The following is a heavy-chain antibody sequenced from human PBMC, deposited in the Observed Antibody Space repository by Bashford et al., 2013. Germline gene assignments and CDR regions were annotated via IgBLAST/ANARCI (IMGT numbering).Heavy chain of an antibody. CDR1: GFSLSTSGMC. J-gene: IGHJ6*02. CDR2: VDWDDDE. CDR3: ARTRYSGSSYFGMDV. D-gene: IGHD1-26*01. Sequence: SGPTLVKPTQTLTLTCTFSGFSLSTSGMCVNWIRQPPGKALEWLARVDWDDDEYYSTSLKTRLTVSKDTSKNQVVLTMTNMDPVDTATYYCARTRYSGSSYFGMDVWGQGTTVTVSS. V-gene: IGHV2-70*11.